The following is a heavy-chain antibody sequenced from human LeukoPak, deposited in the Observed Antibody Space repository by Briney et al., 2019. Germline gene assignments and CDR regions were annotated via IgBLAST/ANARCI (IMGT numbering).Heavy chain of an antibody. CDR1: GFTVSSNY. CDR2: IYSGGST. CDR3: ARDSLYGDYFDY. D-gene: IGHD4-17*01. J-gene: IGHJ4*02. Sequence: PGGSLRLSCAASGFTVSSNYMSWVRQAPGKGLEWVSVIYSGGSTYYADSVKGRFTISRDNSKNTLYLQMNSLRAEDTAVCYCARDSLYGDYFDYWGQGTLVTVSS. V-gene: IGHV3-53*01.